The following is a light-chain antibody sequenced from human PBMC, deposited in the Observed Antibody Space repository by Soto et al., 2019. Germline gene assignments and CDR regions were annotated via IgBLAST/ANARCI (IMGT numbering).Light chain of an antibody. J-gene: IGKJ3*01. CDR1: QSVSSSY. CDR2: GAS. Sequence: EIVLTQSPGTLSLSPGERATLSCRASQSVSSSYLAWSQQKPGQAPRLLIYGASSRATGIPDRFSGSGSGTDFTLTISSLEPEDLAVYYCQQYGSSPRFTFGPGTKVDIK. V-gene: IGKV3-20*01. CDR3: QQYGSSPRFT.